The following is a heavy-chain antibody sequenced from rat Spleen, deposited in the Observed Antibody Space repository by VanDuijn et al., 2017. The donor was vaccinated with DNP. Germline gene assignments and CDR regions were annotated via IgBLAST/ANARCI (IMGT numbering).Heavy chain of an antibody. J-gene: IGHJ2*01. V-gene: IGHV2-19*01. D-gene: IGHD4-3*01. Sequence: QVQLKESGPGLVQPSQTLSLTCSVSDFSLADYSIHWVRQPPGKGLEWLGRIRANGSTNYNSDVQSRLSISRDTPKSQVFLKMNSLQPEDTGTYYCARRYNSGYFDYWGQGVKVTVSS. CDR2: IRANGST. CDR3: ARRYNSGYFDY. CDR1: DFSLADYS.